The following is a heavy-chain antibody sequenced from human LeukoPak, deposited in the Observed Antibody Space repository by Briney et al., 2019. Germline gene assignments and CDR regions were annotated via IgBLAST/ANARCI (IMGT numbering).Heavy chain of an antibody. CDR1: GGSFSGYY. CDR2: INHSGST. CDR3: ARGKRITMIVALYYYYMDV. Sequence: SETLSLTCAVYGGSFSGYYWSWIRQPPGKGLEWIGEINHSGSTNYNPSLKSRVTISVDTSKNQFSLKLSSVTAADTAVYYCARGKRITMIVALYYYYMDVWGKGTTVTVSS. D-gene: IGHD3-22*01. V-gene: IGHV4-34*01. J-gene: IGHJ6*03.